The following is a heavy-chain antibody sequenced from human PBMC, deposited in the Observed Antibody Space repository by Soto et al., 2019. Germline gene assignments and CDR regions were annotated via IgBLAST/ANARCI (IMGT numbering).Heavy chain of an antibody. CDR3: SRGTYYPQSSGLHADY. CDR1: GFTFNDSA. Sequence: PGGSLRLSCATSGFTFNDSAMYWVRQAPGQGLEWVAMISSDGHHQFYVDNLRGRFTVSRDNSKNTLFLQMNSLRPEDTAVYYCSRGTYYPQSSGLHADYWGPGTVVTVS. V-gene: IGHV3-30*03. D-gene: IGHD3-22*01. CDR2: ISSDGHHQ. J-gene: IGHJ4*02.